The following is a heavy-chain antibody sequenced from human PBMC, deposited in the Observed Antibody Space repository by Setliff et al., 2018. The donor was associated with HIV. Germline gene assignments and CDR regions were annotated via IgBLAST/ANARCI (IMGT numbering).Heavy chain of an antibody. CDR3: ARDPKVEWDLLGAFDI. CDR1: GGSVSTSSYY. Sequence: SETLSLTCTVSGGSVSTSSYYWGWIRQPPGKGLEWIGSLYNSGSTNYSPSLKSRVTISVDTSKNQFSLELTSVTAADTAVYYCARDPKVEWDLLGAFDIWGQGTMVTVSS. CDR2: LYNSGST. D-gene: IGHD3-16*01. J-gene: IGHJ3*02. V-gene: IGHV4-39*07.